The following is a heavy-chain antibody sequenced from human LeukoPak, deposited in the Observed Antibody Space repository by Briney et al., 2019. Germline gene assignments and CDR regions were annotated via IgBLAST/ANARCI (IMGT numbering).Heavy chain of an antibody. D-gene: IGHD1-26*01. CDR3: AKDMSSDLQYYYYGMDV. CDR2: ISGSGGST. Sequence: PGGSLRLSCAASGFTFSSYAMSWVRQAPGKGQEWVSAISGSGGSTYYVDSVKGRFTISRDNSKNTLYLQMNSLRAEDTAVYYCAKDMSSDLQYYYYGMDVWGQGTTVTVSS. CDR1: GFTFSSYA. J-gene: IGHJ6*02. V-gene: IGHV3-23*01.